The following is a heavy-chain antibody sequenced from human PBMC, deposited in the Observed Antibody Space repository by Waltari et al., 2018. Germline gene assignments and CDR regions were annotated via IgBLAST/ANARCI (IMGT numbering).Heavy chain of an antibody. D-gene: IGHD2-2*01. Sequence: QVQLVQSGSELKKPGTSVKISCKASGYTVTDYSLNWVRQASGQGFEWMVRYNTKTGKSKYAQDFTGRFVVSLDTSVSTAYLQINSLRVEDTGVYYCARGPPDHATRNEYFHLWGQGTLVTVSS. J-gene: IGHJ1*01. CDR1: GYTVTDYS. CDR3: ARGPPDHATRNEYFHL. V-gene: IGHV7-4-1*02. CDR2: YNTKTGKS.